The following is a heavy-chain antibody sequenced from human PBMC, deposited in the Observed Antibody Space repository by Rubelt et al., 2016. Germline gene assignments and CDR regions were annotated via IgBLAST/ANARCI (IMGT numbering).Heavy chain of an antibody. D-gene: IGHD6-13*01. CDR3: ARDQYFSSWTEYYFDY. Sequence: QAPGKGLEWVSAISGSGGSTYYADSVKGRFTISRDNSKNTLYLQMNSLRAEDTAVYYCARDQYFSSWTEYYFDYWGQGTLVTVSS. V-gene: IGHV3-23*01. CDR2: ISGSGGST. J-gene: IGHJ4*02.